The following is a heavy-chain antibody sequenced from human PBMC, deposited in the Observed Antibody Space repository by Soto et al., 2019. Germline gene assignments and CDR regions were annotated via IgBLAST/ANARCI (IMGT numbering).Heavy chain of an antibody. Sequence: ASVKVSCKVSGYTLTELSMHWVRQAPGKGLEWMGGFDPEDGETIYAQKFQGRVTMTEDTSTDTAYMELSSLRSEDTAVYYCATEAGKYCISTSCYYYYGMDVWGQGTTVTVSS. D-gene: IGHD2-2*01. CDR3: ATEAGKYCISTSCYYYYGMDV. CDR1: GYTLTELS. CDR2: FDPEDGET. J-gene: IGHJ6*02. V-gene: IGHV1-24*01.